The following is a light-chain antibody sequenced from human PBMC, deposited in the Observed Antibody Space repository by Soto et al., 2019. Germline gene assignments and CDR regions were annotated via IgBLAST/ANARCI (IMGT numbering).Light chain of an antibody. Sequence: QSALTQPASVSGSPGQSITISCTGTSSDVGGYHYVSWYQQHPGKAPKLMIYDVSYRPSGVSNRFSGSKSGSTASLTISGLRAEDEADYYCTSYTPSSTHVVFGGGTKLTVL. CDR3: TSYTPSSTHVV. J-gene: IGLJ2*01. CDR1: SSDVGGYHY. CDR2: DVS. V-gene: IGLV2-14*01.